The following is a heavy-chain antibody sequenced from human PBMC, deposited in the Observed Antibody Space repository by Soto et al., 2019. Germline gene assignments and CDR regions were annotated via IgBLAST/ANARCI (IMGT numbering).Heavy chain of an antibody. V-gene: IGHV4-59*01. D-gene: IGHD2-21*01. Sequence: NPSETLSLTCTVSGGSISSYYWSWIRQPPGKGLEWIGYIYYSGSTNYNPSLKSRVTISVDTSKNQFSLKLSSVTAADTAVYYCARDGDFDAFDIGGQGTMFTVSS. J-gene: IGHJ3*02. CDR1: GGSISSYY. CDR2: IYYSGST. CDR3: ARDGDFDAFDI.